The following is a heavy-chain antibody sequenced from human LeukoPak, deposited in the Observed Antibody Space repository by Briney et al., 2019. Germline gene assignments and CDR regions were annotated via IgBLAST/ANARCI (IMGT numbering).Heavy chain of an antibody. J-gene: IGHJ4*02. CDR3: ATRRFRGGVFDY. D-gene: IGHD4-23*01. CDR2: FGPEDGET. CDR1: GYTLTELS. Sequence: GASVKVPCKVSGYTLTELSMHWVRQAPGKGLEWMGGFGPEDGETIYAQKFQGRVTMTEDTSTDTAYMELSSLRSEDTAVYYCATRRFRGGVFDYWGQGTLVTASS. V-gene: IGHV1-24*01.